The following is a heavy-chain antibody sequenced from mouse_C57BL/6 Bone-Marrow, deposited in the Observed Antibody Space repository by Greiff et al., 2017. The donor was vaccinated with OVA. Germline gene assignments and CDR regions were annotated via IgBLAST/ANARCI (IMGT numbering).Heavy chain of an antibody. CDR3: ARANWGFDY. Sequence: VKLLESGAELARPGASVKLSCKASGYTFTSYGISWVKQRTGQGLEWIGEIYPRSGNTYYNEKFKGKATLTADKSSSTAYMELRSLTSEDSAVYFCARANWGFDYWGQGTTLTVSS. V-gene: IGHV1-81*01. D-gene: IGHD4-1*01. CDR2: IYPRSGNT. CDR1: GYTFTSYG. J-gene: IGHJ2*01.